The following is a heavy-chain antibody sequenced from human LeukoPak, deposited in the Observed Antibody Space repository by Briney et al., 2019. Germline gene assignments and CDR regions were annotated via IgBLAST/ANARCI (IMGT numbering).Heavy chain of an antibody. V-gene: IGHV3-30*02. D-gene: IGHD3-3*01. CDR2: IRYDGSNK. Sequence: GGSLRLSHAASGFTFSSYGMHWVRQAPGKGLEWVAFIRYDGSNKYYADSVKGRFTISRDNSKNTLYLQMNSLRAEDTAVYYCAKGLVWSGYPRRMDVWGKGTTVTVSS. J-gene: IGHJ6*03. CDR1: GFTFSSYG. CDR3: AKGLVWSGYPRRMDV.